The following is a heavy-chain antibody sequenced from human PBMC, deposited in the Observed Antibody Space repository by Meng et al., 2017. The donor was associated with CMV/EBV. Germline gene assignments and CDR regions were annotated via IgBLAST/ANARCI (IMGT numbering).Heavy chain of an antibody. J-gene: IGHJ4*02. D-gene: IGHD3-9*01. CDR2: ISAYNGNT. V-gene: IGHV1-18*01. CDR1: GYTFTSYG. CDR3: ARNAFGNDILSYFDY. Sequence: ASVKVSCKASGYTFTSYGISWVRQAPGQGLEWMGWISAYNGNTNYAQKLQGRVTMTTDTSTSTAYMELRSLRSDDTAVYYCARNAFGNDILSYFDYWGQGTPVTVSS.